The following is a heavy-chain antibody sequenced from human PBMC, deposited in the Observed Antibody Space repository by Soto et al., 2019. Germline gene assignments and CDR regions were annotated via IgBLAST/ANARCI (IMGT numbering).Heavy chain of an antibody. J-gene: IGHJ4*02. CDR1: VGSVSSGNYY. CDR3: TRATVSGSYCCDF. Sequence: QVQLQESGSGLVKPSETLSLTCTVSVGSVSSGNYYWSWIRQPPGKGLEWIGYIFHTGTTNYNPSLKCRVTISRATAMHQFSLKLSSVTPADTAVYYCTRATVSGSYCCDFWGQGTPVTVAS. V-gene: IGHV4-61*01. CDR2: IFHTGTT. D-gene: IGHD1-26*01.